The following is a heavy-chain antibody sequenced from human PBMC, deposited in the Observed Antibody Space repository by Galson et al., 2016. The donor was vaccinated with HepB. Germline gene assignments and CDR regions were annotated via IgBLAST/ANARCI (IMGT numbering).Heavy chain of an antibody. CDR2: IYSSGST. J-gene: IGHJ5*02. CDR3: ARDRGNEGGNWFDP. CDR1: GVSISCGSSY. D-gene: IGHD1-1*01. Sequence: ETLFLTCTVSGVSISCGSSYCGRIPQPPGKGLEWIGTIYSSGSTYYTPSLKRRVTISIDTSKNHFPLNLSSVTAADTAVYYCARDRGNEGGNWFDPWGQGILVTVSS. V-gene: IGHV4-39*02.